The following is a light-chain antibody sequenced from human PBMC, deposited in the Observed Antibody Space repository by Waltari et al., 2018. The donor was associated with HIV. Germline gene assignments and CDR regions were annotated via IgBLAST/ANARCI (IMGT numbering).Light chain of an antibody. CDR1: QIISYNY. J-gene: IGKJ3*01. CDR2: GVS. V-gene: IGKV3-20*01. Sequence: VLTQSPGILSLSLGETALLSCRASQIISYNYLAWYQKKTGQAPRLLMCGVSTRPTGIPYRFSGSGSGTDFTLTISGLEPEDFAVYYCQQDASSSFTFGPGTKVEIK. CDR3: QQDASSSFT.